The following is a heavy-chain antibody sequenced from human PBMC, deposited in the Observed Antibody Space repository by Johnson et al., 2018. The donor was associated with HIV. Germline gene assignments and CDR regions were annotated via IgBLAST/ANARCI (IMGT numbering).Heavy chain of an antibody. V-gene: IGHV3-30*02. CDR1: GFTFSSYG. CDR3: AKSPRVSTTFDAFDI. J-gene: IGHJ3*02. Sequence: QVQLVESGGGVVQPGGSLRLSCAASGFTFSSYGMHWVRQAPGKGLEWVAFIRYDGSNKYYADSVKGRFTISRDHSKNTLYLQMNSLRAEDTAVYYCAKSPRVSTTFDAFDIWGQGTMVTVSS. CDR2: IRYDGSNK. D-gene: IGHD1-26*01.